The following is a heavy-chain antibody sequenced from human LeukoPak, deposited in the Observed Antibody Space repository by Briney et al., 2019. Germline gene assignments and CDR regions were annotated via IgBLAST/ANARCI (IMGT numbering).Heavy chain of an antibody. Sequence: SETLSLTCTVPGGSISGSNYYWGWIRQPPGKGREWIGSIHYTGSTYYKPFLKSRVTISVDTSKNQFSLKLNSVTAADTAVYYCARPPGFSTSFWDWGQGTLVTVSS. CDR2: IHYTGST. V-gene: IGHV4-39*01. CDR3: ARPPGFSTSFWD. CDR1: GGSISGSNYY. J-gene: IGHJ4*02. D-gene: IGHD2-2*01.